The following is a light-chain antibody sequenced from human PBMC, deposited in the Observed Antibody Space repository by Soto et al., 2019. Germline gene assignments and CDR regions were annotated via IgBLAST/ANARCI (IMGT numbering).Light chain of an antibody. Sequence: QSVLTQPASVSGSPGQSITISCTRTSSDVGDYNFVSWYQQLPGKAPKLMIYEVSHRPSGVSNRFSGSKSGNTASLTISGLLAEDEAHYYCSSHTSSSIWVFGGGTKLTVL. CDR1: SSDVGDYNF. V-gene: IGLV2-14*03. J-gene: IGLJ3*02. CDR3: SSHTSSSIWV. CDR2: EVS.